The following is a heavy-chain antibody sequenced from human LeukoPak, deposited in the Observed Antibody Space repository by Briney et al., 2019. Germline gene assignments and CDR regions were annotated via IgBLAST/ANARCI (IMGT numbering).Heavy chain of an antibody. CDR3: ARTPPDYDFWSGYSPYYFDY. CDR2: IWYDGSNK. V-gene: IGHV3-33*01. Sequence: PGGSLRLSCAASGFTFSSYGMHWVRQAPGKGLEWVAVIWYDGSNKYYADSVKGRFTISRDNSKNTLYLQMNSLRAEDTAVYYCARTPPDYDFWSGYSPYYFDYWGQGTLVTVSS. D-gene: IGHD3-3*01. J-gene: IGHJ4*02. CDR1: GFTFSSYG.